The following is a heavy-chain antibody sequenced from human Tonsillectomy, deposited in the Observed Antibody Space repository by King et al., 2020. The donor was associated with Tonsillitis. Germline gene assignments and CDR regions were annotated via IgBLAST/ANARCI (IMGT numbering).Heavy chain of an antibody. CDR2: ISASGDSS. V-gene: IGHV3-23*01. CDR1: GFTFTSYA. D-gene: IGHD6-13*01. CDR3: AKDRIGAGAAGSPT. Sequence: VQLLESGGGLVQPGGSLRLSCAASGFTFTSYAISWVRQAPGKGLEWVSGISASGDSSYYADSVKGRFTVARDDFRATAYLQRNSLRAEDTATYYCAKDRIGAGAAGSPTWRQGTLVTVSS. J-gene: IGHJ5*02.